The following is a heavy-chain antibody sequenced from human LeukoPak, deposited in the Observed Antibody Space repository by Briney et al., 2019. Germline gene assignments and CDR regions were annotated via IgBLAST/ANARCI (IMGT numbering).Heavy chain of an antibody. CDR2: ISSSGRTS. Sequence: GGSLRLSCAVSGFTFSDYYMSWIRQAPGKGLEWVSYISSSGRTSYYADSVKGRFTISRDNAKNSLYLQMNSLRAEDTAVYYCPRGPSSWYSRWYFDYWGQGTLLTVSS. J-gene: IGHJ4*02. D-gene: IGHD6-13*01. V-gene: IGHV3-11*01. CDR1: GFTFSDYY. CDR3: PRGPSSWYSRWYFDY.